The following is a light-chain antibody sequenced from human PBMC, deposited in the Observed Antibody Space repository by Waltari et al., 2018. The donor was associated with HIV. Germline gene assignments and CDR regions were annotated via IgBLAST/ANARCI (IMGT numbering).Light chain of an antibody. Sequence: DIQMTQSPSTLSASVGDRATITCRASQSIGSWLAWYQQKPGKAPKLQIYKASSLESGVPSRFSGSGSGTEFTLTISSLQPDDFAGYYCQQYNNYPLTFGGGTKVEIK. CDR1: QSIGSW. CDR3: QQYNNYPLT. J-gene: IGKJ4*01. V-gene: IGKV1-5*03. CDR2: KAS.